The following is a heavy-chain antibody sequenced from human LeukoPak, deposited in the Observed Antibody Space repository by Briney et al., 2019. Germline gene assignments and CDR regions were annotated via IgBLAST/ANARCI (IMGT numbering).Heavy chain of an antibody. CDR2: IKSKTDGGTT. V-gene: IGHV3-15*01. CDR3: AKDQVAIRPDYYYGMDV. Sequence: PGGSLRLSCAASGFTFSNAWMSWVRQAPGKGLEWVGRIKSKTDGGTTDYAAPVKGRFTISRDDSKNTLYLQMNSLKTEDTAVYYCAKDQVAIRPDYYYGMDVWGQGTTVTVSS. CDR1: GFTFSNAW. J-gene: IGHJ6*02. D-gene: IGHD6-6*01.